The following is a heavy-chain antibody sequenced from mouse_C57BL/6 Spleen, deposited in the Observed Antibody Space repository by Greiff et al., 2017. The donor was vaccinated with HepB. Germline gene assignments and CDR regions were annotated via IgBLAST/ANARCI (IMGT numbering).Heavy chain of an antibody. CDR1: GYAFSSSW. CDR2: IYPGSGST. CDR3: ARWSYYDGYSWFAY. Sequence: VKLMESGPELVKPGASVKISCKASGYAFSSSWITWVKQRPGQGLEWIGDIYPGSGSTNYNEKFKSKATLTVDTSSSTAYMQLSSLTSEDSAVYYCARWSYYDGYSWFAYWGQGTLVTVSA. V-gene: IGHV1-55*01. D-gene: IGHD2-3*01. J-gene: IGHJ3*01.